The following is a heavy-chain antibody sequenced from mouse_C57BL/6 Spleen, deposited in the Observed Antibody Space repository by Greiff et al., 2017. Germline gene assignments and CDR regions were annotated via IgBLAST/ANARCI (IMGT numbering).Heavy chain of an antibody. CDR1: GYTFTSYW. J-gene: IGHJ4*01. CDR3: ARGYYVDYYAMDY. D-gene: IGHD1-1*01. V-gene: IGHV1-64*01. CDR2: IHPNSGST. Sequence: QVQLQQPGAELVKPGASVKLSCKASGYTFTSYWMHWVKQRPGQGLEWIGMIHPNSGSTNYNEKFKSKATLTVDKSSSTAYMQLSSLTSEDSAVYYCARGYYVDYYAMDYWGQGTSVTVSS.